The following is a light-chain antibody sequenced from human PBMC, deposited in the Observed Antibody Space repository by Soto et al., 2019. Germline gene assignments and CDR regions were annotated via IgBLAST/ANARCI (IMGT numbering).Light chain of an antibody. CDR2: GAS. CDR3: QQYVSSPLT. J-gene: IGKJ4*01. V-gene: IGKV3-20*01. Sequence: EIVLTQSPGTLSLSPGERATLSCRASHSVSGSYLAWFQQKPGQAPRLLIYGASSRATGIPDRFSGSGSGTDFTLTISRLEPEDFAVYYCQQYVSSPLTFGGGTQVVIK. CDR1: HSVSGSY.